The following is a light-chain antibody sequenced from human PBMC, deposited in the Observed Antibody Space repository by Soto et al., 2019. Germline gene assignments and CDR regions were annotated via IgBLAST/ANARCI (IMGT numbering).Light chain of an antibody. CDR3: CSYAGSYTWV. J-gene: IGLJ2*01. CDR2: DVS. V-gene: IGLV2-11*01. CDR1: SSDVGGYNY. Sequence: QSALTQPRSMSGSPAQSVTISCTGTSSDVGGYNYVSWYQQHPGKAPKLMIYDVSQRPSGVPDRFSGSKSVNTASLTISGLQAEDEADYYCCSYAGSYTWVFGGGTKLTVL.